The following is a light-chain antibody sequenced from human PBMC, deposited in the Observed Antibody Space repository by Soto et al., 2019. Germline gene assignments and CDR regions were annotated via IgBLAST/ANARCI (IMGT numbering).Light chain of an antibody. J-gene: IGKJ1*01. CDR3: QQYCSAPRT. CDR1: QSVSSSY. CDR2: GAS. Sequence: FAKSSGVLSSSRGERATLSCGASQSVSSSYLAWYQQKPGQAPRLLIYGASNRATGIPDRFSGSGSGTDFTLTISRLVPEEYGVYHDQQYCSAPRTFGLGTK. V-gene: IGKV3-20*01.